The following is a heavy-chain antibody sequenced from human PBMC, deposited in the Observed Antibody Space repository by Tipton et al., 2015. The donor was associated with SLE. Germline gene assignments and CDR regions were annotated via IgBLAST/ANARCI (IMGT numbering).Heavy chain of an antibody. J-gene: IGHJ4*02. Sequence: TLSLTCTVSGGSIRSGGYYWTWIRQPPGKGLEWIGYIDNSVSAYYNPSLRRRVTISADTSQNQFSLNLTSVTAADTAVYFCARFDYSNWDDYWGQGTLVTVSS. D-gene: IGHD4-11*01. CDR2: IDNSVSA. CDR1: GGSIRSGGYY. CDR3: ARFDYSNWDDY. V-gene: IGHV4-31*03.